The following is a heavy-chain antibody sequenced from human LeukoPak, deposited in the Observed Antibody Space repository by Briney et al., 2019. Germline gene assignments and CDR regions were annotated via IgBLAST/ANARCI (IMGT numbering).Heavy chain of an antibody. CDR3: ARFAAGGSYYYYMDV. J-gene: IGHJ6*03. CDR1: GFTFSDYY. CDR2: INTTGSTI. Sequence: GGSLRLSCAASGFTFSDYYMSWIRQAPGKGLEWVSYINTTGSTIYYADSVKGRFTISRDNAKNSLYLQMNSLRADDTAVYYCARFAAGGSYYYYMDVWGKGTTVTVSS. V-gene: IGHV3-11*04. D-gene: IGHD6-25*01.